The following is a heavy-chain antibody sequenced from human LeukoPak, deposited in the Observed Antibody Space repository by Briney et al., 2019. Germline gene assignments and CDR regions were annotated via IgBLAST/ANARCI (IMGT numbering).Heavy chain of an antibody. CDR3: ARLLSYYYDSSGYYNAFDI. Sequence: ASVKVSCKASGYTFTSYDINWVRQATGQGLEWMGWMNPNSGNTGYAQKFQGRVTITRNTSISTAYMELSSLRSEDTAVYYCARLLSYYYDSSGYYNAFDIWGQGTMVTVSS. D-gene: IGHD3-22*01. J-gene: IGHJ3*02. CDR2: MNPNSGNT. V-gene: IGHV1-8*03. CDR1: GYTFTSYD.